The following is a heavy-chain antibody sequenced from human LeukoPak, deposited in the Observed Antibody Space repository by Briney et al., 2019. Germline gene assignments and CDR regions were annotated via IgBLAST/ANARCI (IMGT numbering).Heavy chain of an antibody. CDR3: ASSPGDY. CDR1: GGSINSYY. V-gene: IGHV4-59*12. CDR2: IYHSGST. Sequence: SETLSLTCTVSGGSINSYYWSWIRQPPGKGLEWIGEIYHSGSTNYNPSLKSRVTISVDKSKNQFSLKLSSVTAADTAVYYCASSPGDYWGQGTLVTVSS. J-gene: IGHJ4*02.